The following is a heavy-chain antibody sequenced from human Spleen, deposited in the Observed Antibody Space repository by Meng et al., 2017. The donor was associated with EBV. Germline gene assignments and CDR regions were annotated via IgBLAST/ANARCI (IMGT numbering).Heavy chain of an antibody. CDR3: ARGVVNTFIVVVPAAFDY. CDR1: GFTCSDYY. D-gene: IGHD2-2*01. V-gene: IGHV3-11*01. J-gene: IGHJ4*02. CDR2: ISSSGSTI. Sequence: VRLWGSGGGLVKPGGALRLSCAASGFTCSDYYMSWIRQAPGKGLEWVSYISSSGSTIYYADSVKGRFTISRDNAKNSLYLQMNSLRAEDTAVYYCARGVVNTFIVVVPAAFDYWGQGTLVTVSS.